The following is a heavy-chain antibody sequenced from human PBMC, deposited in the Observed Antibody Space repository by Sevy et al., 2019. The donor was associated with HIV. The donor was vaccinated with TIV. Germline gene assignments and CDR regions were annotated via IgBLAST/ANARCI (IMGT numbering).Heavy chain of an antibody. CDR1: GFTFSSYG. CDR3: AKDGSRITMIVVAQYYFDY. Sequence: GGSLRLSCAASGFTFSSYGMHWVRQSPGKGLEWVAFTRYDGSNKYYAYSVKGRFTISRDNSKNTLYLQMNSLRAEDTAVYYCAKDGSRITMIVVAQYYFDYWGQGTLVTVSS. D-gene: IGHD3-22*01. V-gene: IGHV3-30*02. CDR2: TRYDGSNK. J-gene: IGHJ4*02.